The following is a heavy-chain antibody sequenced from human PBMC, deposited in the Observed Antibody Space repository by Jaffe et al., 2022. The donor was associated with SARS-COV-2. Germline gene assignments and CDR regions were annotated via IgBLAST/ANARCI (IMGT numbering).Heavy chain of an antibody. CDR2: INPNSGGT. V-gene: IGHV1-2*06. Sequence: QVQLVQSGAEVKKPGASVKVSCKASGYTFTGYYMHWVRQAPGQGLEWMGRINPNSGGTNYAQKFQGRVTMTRDTSISTAYMELSRLRSDDTAVYYCARGTGVGKQWLVRDYWGQGTLVTVSS. CDR3: ARGTGVGKQWLVRDY. CDR1: GYTFTGYY. D-gene: IGHD6-19*01. J-gene: IGHJ4*02.